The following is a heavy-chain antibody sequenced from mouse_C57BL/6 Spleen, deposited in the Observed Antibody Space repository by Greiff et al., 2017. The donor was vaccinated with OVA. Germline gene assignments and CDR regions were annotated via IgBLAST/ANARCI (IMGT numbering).Heavy chain of an antibody. J-gene: IGHJ3*01. V-gene: IGHV1-5*01. CDR2: IYPGNSDT. CDR3: TRYDYDEGTPAWFAD. D-gene: IGHD2-4*01. Sequence: VQLQQSGTVLARPGASVKMSCKTSGYTFTSYWMHWVKQRPGQGLEWIGAIYPGNSDTSYNQKFKGKAKLTAVTSASTAYMELSSLTNEDSAVYYCTRYDYDEGTPAWFADWGKGTLVTVSA. CDR1: GYTFTSYW.